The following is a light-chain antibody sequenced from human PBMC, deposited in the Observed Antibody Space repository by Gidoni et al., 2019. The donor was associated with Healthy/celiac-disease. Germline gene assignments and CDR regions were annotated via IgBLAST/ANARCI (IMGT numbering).Light chain of an antibody. CDR1: SSNIGNNY. CDR3: GTWDSSLRRV. V-gene: IGLV1-51*01. J-gene: IGLJ3*02. CDR2: DNN. Sequence: SVFPQPPLCSAAPGQKVTISCSGSSSNIGNNYVSWYQQLPGTAPKLLIYDNNKRPSGIPDRFSGSKSGTSATLGITGLQTGDEADYYCGTWDSSLRRVFGGGTKLTVL.